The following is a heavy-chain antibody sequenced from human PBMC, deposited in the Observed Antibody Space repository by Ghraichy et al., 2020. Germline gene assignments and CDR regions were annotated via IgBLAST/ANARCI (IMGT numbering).Heavy chain of an antibody. CDR3: AGIWFGEAITGDY. CDR2: ISRFSTYI. D-gene: IGHD3-10*01. V-gene: IGHV3-21*01. CDR1: GFTFSSYS. Sequence: GGSLRLSCAASGFTFSSYSMNWVRQAPGKGLEWVSSISRFSTYIYYADSVKGRFTISRDNAKNSLYLQMNSLRAEDTAVYYCAGIWFGEAITGDYWGQGTLVTVSS. J-gene: IGHJ4*02.